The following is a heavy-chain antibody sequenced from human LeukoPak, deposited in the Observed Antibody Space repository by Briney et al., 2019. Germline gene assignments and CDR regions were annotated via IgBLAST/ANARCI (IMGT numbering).Heavy chain of an antibody. V-gene: IGHV4-34*01. D-gene: IGHD1-14*01. CDR3: ARVSREPDY. CDR1: GGSFSGYY. CDR2: INHSGST. Sequence: SETLSLTCAVYGGSFSGYYWSWIRQPPGKGLGWIGEINHSGSTNYNPSLKSRVTISVDTSKNQFSLKLSSVTAADTAVYYCARVSREPDYWGQGTLVTVSS. J-gene: IGHJ4*02.